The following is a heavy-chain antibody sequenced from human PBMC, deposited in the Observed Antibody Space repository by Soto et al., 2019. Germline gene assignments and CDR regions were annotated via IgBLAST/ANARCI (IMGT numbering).Heavy chain of an antibody. V-gene: IGHV1-69*13. J-gene: IGHJ6*04. CDR2: IIPIFGTA. CDR3: ARGCSSTSCYHYYYGMDV. CDR1: CYTFTSYA. D-gene: IGHD2-2*01. Sequence: SVKVSCKDSCYTFTSYAISWVRQAPGQGLEWMGGIIPIFGTANYAQKFQGRVTITADESTSTAYMELSSLRSEDTAVYYCARGCSSTSCYHYYYGMDVWGKGTTVTVS.